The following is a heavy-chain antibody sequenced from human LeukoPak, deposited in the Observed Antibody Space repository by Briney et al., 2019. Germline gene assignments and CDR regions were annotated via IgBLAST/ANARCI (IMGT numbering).Heavy chain of an antibody. CDR1: GFTLSGYW. Sequence: GGSLRLSCAASGFTLSGYWMSWVRQTPGKGLEWVANIKQDGSVTRSVDSMKGRFTISRDKSKNTVYVQLESLRAEDTAVYYCARGPNQLAGWFDPWGQGTLVTVSS. J-gene: IGHJ5*02. CDR3: ARGPNQLAGWFDP. D-gene: IGHD3-3*02. V-gene: IGHV3-7*03. CDR2: IKQDGSVT.